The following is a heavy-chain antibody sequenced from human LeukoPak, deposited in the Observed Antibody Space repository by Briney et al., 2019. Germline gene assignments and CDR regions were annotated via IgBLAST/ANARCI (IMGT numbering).Heavy chain of an antibody. Sequence: GGSLRLSCAASGFTFSNYYMNWVRQAPGKGLEWVSYISGSSSTIYYADSVKGRFTISRGNAKNSLYLEMHSLRAEDTAVYYCARDQGGGVFDIWGQGTMVTVSS. CDR3: ARDQGGGVFDI. J-gene: IGHJ3*02. D-gene: IGHD3-16*01. CDR2: ISGSSSTI. CDR1: GFTFSNYY. V-gene: IGHV3-48*01.